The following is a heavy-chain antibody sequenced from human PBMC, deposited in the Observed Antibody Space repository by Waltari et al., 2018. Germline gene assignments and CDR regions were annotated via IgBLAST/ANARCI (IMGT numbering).Heavy chain of an antibody. V-gene: IGHV4-39*07. J-gene: IGHJ4*02. D-gene: IGHD6-19*01. CDR3: AREGYSSGWYYFDY. CDR2: IYYSGST. Sequence: LQLQESGPGLVKPSETLSLTCTVSGGSISSRNSYWGWIRQPPGKGLEWSGSIYYSGSTYYNPSLKSRVTISVDTSKNQFSLKLSSVTAADTAVYYCAREGYSSGWYYFDYWGQGTLVTVSS. CDR1: GGSISSRNSY.